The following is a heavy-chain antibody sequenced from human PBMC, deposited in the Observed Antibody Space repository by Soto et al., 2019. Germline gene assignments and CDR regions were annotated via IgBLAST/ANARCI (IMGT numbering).Heavy chain of an antibody. V-gene: IGHV4-61*08. CDR1: GGSVSSGDYY. CDR3: ARKLTSYSTSAFNI. Sequence: QVHLQESGPGLVKPSETLSLTCNVSGGSVSSGDYYWNWIRQPPGQGLEWIAFIYGSGTTAYNPSLKRRASISVDTSKNQVSLKLTSVNAADTAVYYCARKLTSYSTSAFNIWGQGTLVTVSS. D-gene: IGHD3-9*01. J-gene: IGHJ3*02. CDR2: IYGSGTT.